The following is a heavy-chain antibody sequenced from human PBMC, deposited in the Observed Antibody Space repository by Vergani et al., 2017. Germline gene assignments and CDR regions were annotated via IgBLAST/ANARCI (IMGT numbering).Heavy chain of an antibody. Sequence: QVQLVESEGGVVQPGRSLTLSCVASGFTFSSHGMHWVRQAPGKGLEWVAVIWYDGSNKYYGDSVKGRFTISRDNSKNTQYLQMNSLRVEDTAVYYCARWGNEKRLDSWGQGTLVTVSS. J-gene: IGHJ5*01. CDR3: ARWGNEKRLDS. D-gene: IGHD1-1*01. CDR1: GFTFSSHG. CDR2: IWYDGSNK. V-gene: IGHV3-33*01.